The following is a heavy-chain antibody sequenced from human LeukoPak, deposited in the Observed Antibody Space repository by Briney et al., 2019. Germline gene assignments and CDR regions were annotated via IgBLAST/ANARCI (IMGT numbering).Heavy chain of an antibody. J-gene: IGHJ4*02. V-gene: IGHV3-7*01. D-gene: IGHD1-1*01. Sequence: GGSLRLSCAASGFSFGSYWIAWVRQAPGKGLEWVANIKEDGSEKYYVDSVKGRFTISRDNARNSLSLQMSSLRAEDTAVYYCARSTAGFDYWGQGTLVTVSS. CDR1: GFSFGSYW. CDR3: ARSTAGFDY. CDR2: IKEDGSEK.